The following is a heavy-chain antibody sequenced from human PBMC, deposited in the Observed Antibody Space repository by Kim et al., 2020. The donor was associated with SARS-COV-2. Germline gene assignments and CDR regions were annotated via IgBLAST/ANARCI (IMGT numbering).Heavy chain of an antibody. D-gene: IGHD3-22*01. CDR2: ISAYNGNT. J-gene: IGHJ4*02. CDR1: GYTFTSYG. V-gene: IGHV1-18*01. Sequence: ASVKVSCKASGYTFTSYGISWLRQAPGQGLEWMGWISAYNGNTTYAQQLQGRVTMTTDTSTSTAYLELRSLRSDDTAVYYCARGTYYYDSSADFDYWGQGTLVTVSS. CDR3: ARGTYYYDSSADFDY.